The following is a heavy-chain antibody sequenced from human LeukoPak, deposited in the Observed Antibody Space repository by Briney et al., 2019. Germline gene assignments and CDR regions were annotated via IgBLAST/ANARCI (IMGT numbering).Heavy chain of an antibody. J-gene: IGHJ4*02. CDR1: GGSISSGSYY. D-gene: IGHD6-13*01. CDR3: ARAALGPRGAQAAGTSRCYFDY. Sequence: SQTLSLTCTVSGGSISSGSYYWSWIRQPAGKGLEWIGRIYTSGSTNYNPSLKSRVTISVDTSKNQFSLQLNSVTPEDTAVYYCARAALGPRGAQAAGTSRCYFDYWGQGTLVTVSS. CDR2: IYTSGST. V-gene: IGHV4-61*02.